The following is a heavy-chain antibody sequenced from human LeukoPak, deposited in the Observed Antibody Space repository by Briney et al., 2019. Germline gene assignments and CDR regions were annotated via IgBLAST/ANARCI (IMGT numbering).Heavy chain of an antibody. CDR1: GYTFTGYY. D-gene: IGHD4-17*01. V-gene: IGHV1-2*02. Sequence: ASVKVSCKASGYTFTGYYMHWVRQAPGQGLEWMGWTNPNSGGTNYAQKFQGRVTMTRDTSISTAYMELSRLRSDDTAVYYCARGGMTTMTTLLSYWGQGSLVTVSS. J-gene: IGHJ4*02. CDR2: TNPNSGGT. CDR3: ARGGMTTMTTLLSY.